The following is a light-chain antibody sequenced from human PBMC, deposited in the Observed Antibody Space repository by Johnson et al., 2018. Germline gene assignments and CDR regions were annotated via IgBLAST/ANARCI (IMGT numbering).Light chain of an antibody. CDR3: GTWDSSLSAGNV. Sequence: QSVLTQPPSVSAAPGQKVTISCSGSSSNIGNNYVSWYQQLPGTAPKLLIYENNKRPSGIPDGFSGSKSGTSATLGITGLQPGYEADYYCGTWDSSLSAGNVFGTGTKVTVL. J-gene: IGLJ1*01. CDR2: ENN. CDR1: SSNIGNNY. V-gene: IGLV1-51*02.